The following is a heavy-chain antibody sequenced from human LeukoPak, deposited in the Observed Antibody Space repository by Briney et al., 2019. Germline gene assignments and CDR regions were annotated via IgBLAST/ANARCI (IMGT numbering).Heavy chain of an antibody. CDR2: ISPNSGAT. Sequence: ASVKVSCKASEYTFSGYYIYWVRQAPGQGPEWMGWISPNSGATTYSQKFQGRVTMTRDTSISTAYMELSRLGSDDTAVYYCARDYGSGSYYGHWGQGTPVTVSS. J-gene: IGHJ4*02. D-gene: IGHD1-26*01. CDR1: EYTFSGYY. CDR3: ARDYGSGSYYGH. V-gene: IGHV1-2*02.